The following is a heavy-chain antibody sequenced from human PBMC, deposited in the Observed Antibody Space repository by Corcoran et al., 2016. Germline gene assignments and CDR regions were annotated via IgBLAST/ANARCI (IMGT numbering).Heavy chain of an antibody. CDR3: ARGKSNSNGPVRGPPNGYRFSLDV. CDR1: GFTFSSYG. D-gene: IGHD3-10*01. Sequence: QVQLVESGGGVVQPGRSLRLSCAASGFTFSSYGMHWVRQAPGKGLEWVAVIWYDGSNKYYADSVKGRFTISRDNSKNTLYLQMNSLRAEDTAVDYGARGKSNSNGPVRGPPNGYRFSLDVWGQGTTVTVSS. J-gene: IGHJ6*02. V-gene: IGHV3-33*01. CDR2: IWYDGSNK.